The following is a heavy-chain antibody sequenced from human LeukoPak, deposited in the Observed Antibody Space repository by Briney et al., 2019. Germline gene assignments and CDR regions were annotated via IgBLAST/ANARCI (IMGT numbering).Heavy chain of an antibody. CDR1: GGSFSGYY. CDR3: ARGPAAGEEYYYGMDV. V-gene: IGHV4-34*01. J-gene: IGHJ6*02. CDR2: INHSGST. D-gene: IGHD4-17*01. Sequence: PSETLSLTCAVYGGSFSGYYWSWIRQPPGKGLEWIGEINHSGSTNYNPSLKSRVTISVDTSKNQFSLKLSSVTAADTAVYYCARGPAAGEEYYYGMDVWGQGTTVTVSS.